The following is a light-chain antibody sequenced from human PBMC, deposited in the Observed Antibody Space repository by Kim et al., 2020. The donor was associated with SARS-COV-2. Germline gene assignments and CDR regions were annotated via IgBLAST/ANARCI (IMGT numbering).Light chain of an antibody. V-gene: IGKV3D-15*01. CDR1: QSVSSN. J-gene: IGKJ2*03. CDR2: GAS. CDR3: QQYNNWPPRDS. Sequence: EIALTQTPATLSVSPGERATLSCRASQSVSSNSAWYQQKLGQGPRLLLYGASTRATGITAKFSGSGSGTEYTLTISSPQSEDYAVYYCQQYNNWPPRDSFGQGTKLEI.